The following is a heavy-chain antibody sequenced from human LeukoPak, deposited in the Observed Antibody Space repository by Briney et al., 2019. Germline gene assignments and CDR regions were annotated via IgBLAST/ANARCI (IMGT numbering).Heavy chain of an antibody. Sequence: GGSLRLSCAASGFTFSNSWMNWVRQAPGKGLEWVANIKPDGSERNYADSVKGRFTISRDNGKNSLYLQMNSLRAEDTAVYYCVRDRGYCSGGNCYTVLDYWGQGILVNVSS. CDR3: VRDRGYCSGGNCYTVLDY. CDR2: IKPDGSER. D-gene: IGHD2-15*01. J-gene: IGHJ4*02. CDR1: GFTFSNSW. V-gene: IGHV3-7*01.